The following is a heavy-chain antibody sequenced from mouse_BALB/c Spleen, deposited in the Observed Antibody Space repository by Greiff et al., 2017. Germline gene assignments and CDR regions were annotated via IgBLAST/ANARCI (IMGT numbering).Heavy chain of an antibody. Sequence: VKLMESGPEVVRPGVSVKISCKGSGYTFTDYAMHWVNQSHAKSLEWIGVISTYNGNTNYNQKFKGKATMTVDKSSSTAYMELARLTSEDSAIYYCASGLRPWFAYWGQGTLVTVAA. D-gene: IGHD2-4*01. CDR1: GYTFTDYA. J-gene: IGHJ3*01. CDR3: ASGLRPWFAY. CDR2: ISTYNGNT. V-gene: IGHV1-67*01.